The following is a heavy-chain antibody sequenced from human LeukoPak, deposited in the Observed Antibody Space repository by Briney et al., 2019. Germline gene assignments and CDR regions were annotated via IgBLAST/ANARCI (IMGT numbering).Heavy chain of an antibody. J-gene: IGHJ5*02. D-gene: IGHD3-16*02. CDR1: GFTFSIYW. V-gene: IGHV3-74*01. CDR3: ARRLSSANWFDP. Sequence: GGSLRLSCAASGFTFSIYWMHWVRQGPGKGLVWVSRINTDGSSTSYADSVKGRFTISRDNAKNTLYLQMNSLRAEDTAVYFCARRLSSANWFDPWGQGTLVTVSS. CDR2: INTDGSST.